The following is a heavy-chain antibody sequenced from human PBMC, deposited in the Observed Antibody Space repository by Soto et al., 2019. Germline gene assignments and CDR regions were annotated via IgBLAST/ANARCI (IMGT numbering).Heavy chain of an antibody. CDR2: IHYSGST. J-gene: IGHJ6*02. D-gene: IGHD6-25*01. CDR1: GGSISSYF. CDR3: ARQVSSAWPPYYYDMDV. Sequence: SETLSLTCTVSGGSISSYFWSWIRQPPGRGLEWIGHIHYSGSTNYNPSLKSRVTISVDTSKNQVSLKLSSVTAADTAMCFCARQVSSAWPPYYYDMDVWGQGTTVTVSS. V-gene: IGHV4-59*08.